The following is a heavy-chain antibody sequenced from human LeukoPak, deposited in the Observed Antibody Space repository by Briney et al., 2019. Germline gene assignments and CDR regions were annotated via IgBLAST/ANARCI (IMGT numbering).Heavy chain of an antibody. Sequence: GGALLILCWGAGCCLVNYWIGSVRPLSGEGLEGRGTIYSGDADTSYSESLRGHVTISADKSISTAYLQWNSLRASDTAVYYCARHRCSYGDGYYFDYGGQGTLVTVSS. D-gene: IGHD5-18*01. V-gene: IGHV5-51*01. CDR2: IYSGDADT. CDR3: ARHRCSYGDGYYFDY. J-gene: IGHJ4*02. CDR1: GCCLVNYW.